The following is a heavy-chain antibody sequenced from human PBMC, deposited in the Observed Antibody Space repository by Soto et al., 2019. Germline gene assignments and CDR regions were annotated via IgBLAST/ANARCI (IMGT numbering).Heavy chain of an antibody. Sequence: GGSLRLSCAASGFNFDSYAMHWVRQAPGKGLEWVSGISWNGGAIDYAASVKGRFTISRDNAKNSLYLHLNSLRVEDTALYYCAKSYEGVVDGYFQDWGQGTLVTVSS. J-gene: IGHJ1*01. CDR1: GFNFDSYA. CDR3: AKSYEGVVDGYFQD. CDR2: ISWNGGAI. V-gene: IGHV3-9*01. D-gene: IGHD2-21*01.